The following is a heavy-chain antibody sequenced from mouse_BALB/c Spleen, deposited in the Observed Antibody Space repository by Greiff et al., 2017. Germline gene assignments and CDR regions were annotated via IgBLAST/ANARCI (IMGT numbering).Heavy chain of an antibody. J-gene: IGHJ4*01. CDR3: ARGDYYGSNYAMDY. Sequence: EVQGVESGGGLVQPGGSRKLSCAASGFTFSSFGMHWVRQAPEKGLEWVAYISSGSSTIYYADTVKGRFTISRDNPKNTLFLQMTSLRSEDTAMYYCARGDYYGSNYAMDYWGQGTSVTVSS. CDR1: GFTFSSFG. V-gene: IGHV5-17*02. D-gene: IGHD1-1*01. CDR2: ISSGSSTI.